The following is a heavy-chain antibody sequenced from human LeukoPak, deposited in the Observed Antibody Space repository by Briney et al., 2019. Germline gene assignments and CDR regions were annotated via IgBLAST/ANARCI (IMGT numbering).Heavy chain of an antibody. J-gene: IGHJ4*02. CDR2: ISSSSSYI. CDR3: ARDNIVVVPAASGDY. V-gene: IGHV3-21*01. Sequence: PGGSLRLSCAASGFTFSSYSMNWVRQAPGKGLEWVSSISSSSSYIYYADSVKGRFTISRDNAKNSLYLQMNSLRAEDTAVYYCARDNIVVVPAASGDYWGQGTLVTVSS. D-gene: IGHD2-2*01. CDR1: GFTFSSYS.